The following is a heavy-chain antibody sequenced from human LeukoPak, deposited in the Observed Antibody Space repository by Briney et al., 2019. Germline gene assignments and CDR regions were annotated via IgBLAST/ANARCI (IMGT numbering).Heavy chain of an antibody. CDR2: INPNSGGT. V-gene: IGHV1-2*02. J-gene: IGHJ3*02. Sequence: ASVKVSCKASGYTFTGYYMHWVRQAPAQGLEWMGWINPNSGGTNYAQKFQGRVTMTRDTSISTAYMELSRLRSDDTAVYYCARVFHSGTDAFDIWGQGTMVTVSS. D-gene: IGHD1-26*01. CDR1: GYTFTGYY. CDR3: ARVFHSGTDAFDI.